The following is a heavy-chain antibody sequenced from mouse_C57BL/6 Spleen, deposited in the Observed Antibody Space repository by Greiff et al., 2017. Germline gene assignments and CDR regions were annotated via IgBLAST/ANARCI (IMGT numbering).Heavy chain of an antibody. CDR1: GFTFSSYA. Sequence: EVKLMESGGGLVKPGGSLKLSCAASGFTFSSYAMSWVRQTPEKRLEWVATISDGGSYTYYPDNVKGRFTISRDNAKNNLYLQMSHLKSEDTAMYYCARDPGSYYFDYWGQGTTLTGSS. CDR2: ISDGGSYT. V-gene: IGHV5-4*01. D-gene: IGHD4-1*01. J-gene: IGHJ2*01. CDR3: ARDPGSYYFDY.